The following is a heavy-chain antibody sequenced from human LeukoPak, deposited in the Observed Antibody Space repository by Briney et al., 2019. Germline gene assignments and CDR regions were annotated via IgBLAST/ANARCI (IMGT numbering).Heavy chain of an antibody. CDR1: GFTFDDYG. J-gene: IGHJ6*03. V-gene: IGHV3-20*04. D-gene: IGHD6-6*01. CDR3: ARERESSSSLGYYYYYMDV. Sequence: GGSLRLSCAASGFTFDDYGMSWVRHAPGKGLEWVSGINWNGGSTGYADSVKGRFTISRDNAKNSLYLQMNSLRAEDTALYYCARERESSSSLGYYYYYMDVWGKGTTVTVSS. CDR2: INWNGGST.